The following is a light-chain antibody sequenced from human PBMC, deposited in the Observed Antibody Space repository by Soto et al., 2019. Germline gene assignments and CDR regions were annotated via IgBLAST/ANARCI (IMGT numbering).Light chain of an antibody. CDR3: QQLDSYPIT. V-gene: IGKV1-9*01. CDR2: AAS. J-gene: IGKJ5*01. CDR1: QGISSY. Sequence: IQLTQSPSSLSASEGDRVTITCRASQGISSYLAWYQQEPGKAPKLLIYAASTLQSGVPSRFSGSGSGPDFTLTINSLQPEDFATYYCQQLDSYPITFGQGTRLEVK.